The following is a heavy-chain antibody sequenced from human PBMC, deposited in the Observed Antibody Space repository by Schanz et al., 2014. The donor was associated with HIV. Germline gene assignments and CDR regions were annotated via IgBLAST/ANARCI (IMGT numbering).Heavy chain of an antibody. CDR3: AIRTPMISFGALDI. J-gene: IGHJ3*02. D-gene: IGHD3-16*01. Sequence: QVQLVESGGGVVQPGRSLRLSCAVSGFTFSSYGMHWVRQAPGKGLEWVAVIWYDGSNKYYADSVKGRFTISRDNSKNTLSLQMKSLRAEDTAMYYCAIRTPMISFGALDIWGRGTMVTVSS. CDR2: IWYDGSNK. CDR1: GFTFSSYG. V-gene: IGHV3-33*01.